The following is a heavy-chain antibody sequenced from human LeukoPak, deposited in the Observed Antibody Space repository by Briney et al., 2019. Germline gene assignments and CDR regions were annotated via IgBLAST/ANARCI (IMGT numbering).Heavy chain of an antibody. V-gene: IGHV3-21*01. CDR1: GFTFSAYN. J-gene: IGHJ4*02. Sequence: GGSLRLSCAASGFTFSAYNMNWVRRTPGKGLEWVSSITTSSSYMFYADSVRGRFTISRDNAENSLYLQMNSLRAEDTAVYYCARLLAYGSGGEAFDYWGQGSPVTVSS. CDR3: ARLLAYGSGGEAFDY. D-gene: IGHD3-10*01. CDR2: ITTSSSYM.